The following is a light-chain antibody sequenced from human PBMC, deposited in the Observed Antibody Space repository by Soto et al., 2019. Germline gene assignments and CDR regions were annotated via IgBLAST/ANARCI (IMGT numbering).Light chain of an antibody. Sequence: QSALTQPASVSGSPGQSITISCSGSSSDVGRYNLVSWYQQHPVKAPKLMIYEGSKRPSGVSNRFSGSKSGNTASLTISGPQDEDEADYYCCSYAGSNTLIFGGGTQLTVL. CDR3: CSYAGSNTLI. J-gene: IGLJ2*01. V-gene: IGLV2-23*01. CDR1: SSDVGRYNL. CDR2: EGS.